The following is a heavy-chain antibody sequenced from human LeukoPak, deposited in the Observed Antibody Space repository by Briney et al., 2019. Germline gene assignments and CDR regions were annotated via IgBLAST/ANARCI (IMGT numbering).Heavy chain of an antibody. D-gene: IGHD6-19*01. CDR3: ARSGLGCDY. CDR1: GFTFTSYE. Sequence: PGGSLRLSCSASGFTFTSYESNWVRQAPGKGLEWVSYISSSGSTMFYADSVKGRFTISRDNAKDSLYLQMNSLRAEDTAVYYCARSGLGCDYWGQGTLVTVSS. J-gene: IGHJ4*02. V-gene: IGHV3-48*03. CDR2: ISSSGSTM.